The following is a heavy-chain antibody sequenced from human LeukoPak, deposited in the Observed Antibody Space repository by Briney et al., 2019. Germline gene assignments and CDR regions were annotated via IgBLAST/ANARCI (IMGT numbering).Heavy chain of an antibody. J-gene: IGHJ4*02. CDR1: GFTFSSYA. CDR2: ISYDGSNK. CDR3: ASYGDYSDY. D-gene: IGHD4-17*01. V-gene: IGHV3-30*04. Sequence: GGSLRLSCAASGFTFSSYAMHWVRQAPGKGLEWVAVISYDGSNKYYADSVKGRFTISRDNSKNTLYLQMNSLRAEDTAVYYCASYGDYSDYWGQGTLVTVSS.